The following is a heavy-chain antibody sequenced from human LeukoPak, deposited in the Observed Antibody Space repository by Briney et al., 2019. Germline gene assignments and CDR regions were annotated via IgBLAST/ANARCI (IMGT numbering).Heavy chain of an antibody. CDR1: GFTFDDYA. Sequence: GGSLRLSCAASGFTFDDYAMHWVRQAPGKGLEWVSGISWNSGSIFYADSVKGRFTISRDNAKNSLYLQMNSLRAEDTALYYCAKDSEEGYCSSTSCSLGAFDIWGQGTMVTVSS. J-gene: IGHJ3*02. V-gene: IGHV3-9*01. D-gene: IGHD2-2*01. CDR3: AKDSEEGYCSSTSCSLGAFDI. CDR2: ISWNSGSI.